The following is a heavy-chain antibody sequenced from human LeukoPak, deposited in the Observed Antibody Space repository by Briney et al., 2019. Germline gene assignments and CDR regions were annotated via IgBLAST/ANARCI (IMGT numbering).Heavy chain of an antibody. J-gene: IGHJ4*02. CDR3: ARTSRTPSGTYYIY. CDR1: GGTFSSYA. CDR2: ISANNGAT. Sequence: ASVKVSCKASGGTFSSYAITWVRQAPGQGLEWMGWISANNGATNYARAFQGRVTMTTDTSTNTAYMDLRSLRSDDTGVYFCARTSRTPSGTYYIYWGQGTLVTVSS. V-gene: IGHV1-18*01. D-gene: IGHD1-26*01.